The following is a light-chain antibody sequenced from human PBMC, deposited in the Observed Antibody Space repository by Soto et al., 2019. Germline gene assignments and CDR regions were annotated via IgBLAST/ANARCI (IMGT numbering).Light chain of an antibody. V-gene: IGKV1-5*03. Sequence: DIQMTQSPSTLSASVGGTVTITCRASRSISSWLAWYQQKPGIAPKLLIYKASTLQSGVPSRFGGSGYGTEFTLTISRLQPDDSATYYCQQYDVYSTFGQGTKVDIK. CDR2: KAS. J-gene: IGKJ1*01. CDR3: QQYDVYST. CDR1: RSISSW.